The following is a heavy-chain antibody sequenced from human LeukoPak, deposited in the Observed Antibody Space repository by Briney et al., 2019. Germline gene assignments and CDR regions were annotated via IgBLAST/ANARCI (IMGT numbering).Heavy chain of an antibody. CDR1: GYTFTSYG. D-gene: IGHD1-26*01. CDR2: ISAYNGNT. J-gene: IGHJ4*02. CDR3: ARYSGSYPAMHYFDY. Sequence: ASVKVSCKTSGYTFTSYGISWVRQAPGQGLEWMGWISAYNGNTNYAQKLQGRVTMTTDTSTSTAYMELRSLRSDDTAVYYCARYSGSYPAMHYFDYWGQGTLVTVSS. V-gene: IGHV1-18*01.